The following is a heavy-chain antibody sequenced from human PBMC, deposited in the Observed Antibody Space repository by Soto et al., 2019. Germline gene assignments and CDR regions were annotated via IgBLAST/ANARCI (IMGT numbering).Heavy chain of an antibody. CDR2: INWVGDG. D-gene: IGHD3-16*01. CDR1: GFSLSSSGVS. Sequence: QITLKKSGPTLVKPTEPLTLICTFSGFSLSSSGVSVGWFRLPPGKALECLALINWVGDGRYSPSLKRRLTVTKVNSGNHVVITVNNMDPVDTATSYWANRTWGSSDTLHNWGQAKMVTVS. J-gene: IGHJ3*02. V-gene: IGHV2-5*02. CDR3: ANRTWGSSDTLHN.